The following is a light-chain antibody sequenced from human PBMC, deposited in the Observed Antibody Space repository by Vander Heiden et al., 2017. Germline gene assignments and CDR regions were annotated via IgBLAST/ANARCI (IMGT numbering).Light chain of an antibody. Sequence: DIQMTPSPSTLSASVGDRVTITCRPSQSISSWLAWYQQKPGKAPKLLIYKASSLESGVPSRFSGSGSGTEFTLTISSLQPDDVATYYCQQYNSYRTFGQGTKVEIK. V-gene: IGKV1-5*03. CDR2: KAS. CDR1: QSISSW. CDR3: QQYNSYRT. J-gene: IGKJ1*01.